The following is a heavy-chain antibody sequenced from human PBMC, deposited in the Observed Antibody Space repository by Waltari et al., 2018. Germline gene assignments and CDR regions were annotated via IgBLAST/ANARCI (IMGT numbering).Heavy chain of an antibody. J-gene: IGHJ4*02. CDR2: IYPGDSDT. V-gene: IGHV5-51*01. CDR1: GSSFTSYW. D-gene: IGHD6-13*01. Sequence: EVQLVQSGAEVNKPGESLKISSKGSGSSFTSYWIGWVRQMPGKGLEWMGIIYPGDSDTRYSPSFQGQVTISADKSISTAYLQWSSLKASDTAMYYCARSLEPGIAAAGPSSNYWGQGTLVTVSS. CDR3: ARSLEPGIAAAGPSSNY.